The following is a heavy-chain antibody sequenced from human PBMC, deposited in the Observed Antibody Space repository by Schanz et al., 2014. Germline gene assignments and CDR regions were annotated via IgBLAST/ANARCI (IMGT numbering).Heavy chain of an antibody. J-gene: IGHJ4*02. CDR3: ASPSGYSDYGTYFDF. CDR1: GFTFSSYS. CDR2: ISSSGTTI. D-gene: IGHD5-12*01. V-gene: IGHV3-48*01. Sequence: VQLLQFGGGLVQPGGSLRLSCAASGFTFSSYSMNWVRQAPGKGLEWVSYISSSGTTIYYADSVEGRFTISRDNSRNTLYLQMNSLRTEDTAVYYCASPSGYSDYGTYFDFWGQGTLVTVSS.